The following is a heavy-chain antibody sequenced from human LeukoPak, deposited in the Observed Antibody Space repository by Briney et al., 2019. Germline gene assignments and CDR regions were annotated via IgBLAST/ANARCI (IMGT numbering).Heavy chain of an antibody. CDR2: ISYDGSNK. CDR1: GFTFTSYA. CDR3: AKAPYAAPGYFDY. D-gene: IGHD4-17*01. Sequence: GGSLRLSCAASGFTFTSYAMHWVRQAPGKGLEWVAVISYDGSNKYHADSVKGRFTISRDNSKNTLYLQMNSLRAEDTAVYYCAKAPYAAPGYFDYWGQGTLVTVSS. V-gene: IGHV3-30-3*01. J-gene: IGHJ4*02.